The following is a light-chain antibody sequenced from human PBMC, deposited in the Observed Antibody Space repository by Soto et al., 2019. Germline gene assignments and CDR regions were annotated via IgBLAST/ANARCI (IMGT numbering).Light chain of an antibody. J-gene: IGKJ4*01. CDR2: KAS. V-gene: IGKV1-5*03. Sequence: DIQMTQSPSTLSASVGDRVTITCRASQSISSWLAWYQQKPGKAPKLLMYKASSLESGVPSRFSGSGSGTEFTLTISSLQPDDFAPYYCQQYDSYSPLTFGGGTKVEIK. CDR3: QQYDSYSPLT. CDR1: QSISSW.